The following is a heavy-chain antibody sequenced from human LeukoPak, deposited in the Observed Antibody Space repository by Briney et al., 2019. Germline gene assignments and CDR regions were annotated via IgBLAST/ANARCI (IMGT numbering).Heavy chain of an antibody. Sequence: GGSLRLSYAASGFNFRSYWMSWVRQAPGKGLGGVANIKQDGSEKYYVDSVKGRFTISRDNAKNSLYLQMNSLRAEDTAVYYCARCPLLLNDAFDIWGQGTMVTVSS. V-gene: IGHV3-7*01. J-gene: IGHJ3*02. CDR3: ARCPLLLNDAFDI. D-gene: IGHD2-15*01. CDR2: IKQDGSEK. CDR1: GFNFRSYW.